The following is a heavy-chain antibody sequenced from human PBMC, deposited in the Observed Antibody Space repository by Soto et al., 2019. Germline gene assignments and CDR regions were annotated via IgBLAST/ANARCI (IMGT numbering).Heavy chain of an antibody. Sequence: DVQLLESGGHLVQPGGSLRLSCAASGFTFSSYAMSWVRQAPGKGLEWVSSVSAGGDMTYYSDSVKGRFTISRDNSNNALFLQMTSLRIEDTALSYCARGARGGSGSPASYYYSGLDVWGQGTTVTVS. CDR2: VSAGGDMT. D-gene: IGHD3-10*01. V-gene: IGHV3-23*01. CDR3: ARGARGGSGSPASYYYSGLDV. CDR1: GFTFSSYA. J-gene: IGHJ6*02.